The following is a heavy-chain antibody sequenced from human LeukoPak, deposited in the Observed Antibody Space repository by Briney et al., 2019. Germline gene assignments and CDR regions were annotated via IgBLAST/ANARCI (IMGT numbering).Heavy chain of an antibody. CDR2: ISAYNGNT. J-gene: IGHJ3*02. CDR3: ARVFYFYDSSGRIGAFDI. D-gene: IGHD3-22*01. V-gene: IGHV1-18*01. CDR1: GYTFTSYG. Sequence: ASVKVSCKASGYTFTSYGISWVRQAPGQGPEWMGWISAYNGNTNYAQKLQGRVTMTTDTSTSTAYMELRSLRSDDTAVYYCARVFYFYDSSGRIGAFDIWGQGTMVTVSS.